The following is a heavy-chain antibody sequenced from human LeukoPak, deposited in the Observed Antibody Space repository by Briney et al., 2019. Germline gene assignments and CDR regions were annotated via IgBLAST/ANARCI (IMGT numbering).Heavy chain of an antibody. D-gene: IGHD2-21*01. CDR2: ISTSSSYI. CDR1: GFTFNGYS. V-gene: IGHV3-21*01. CDR3: ARSFGGDTDY. J-gene: IGHJ4*02. Sequence: GGSLRLSCTASGFTFNGYSMNWVRQAPGKGLEWVSSISTSSSYIYYADSVKGRFTISRNNAKNTLYLQMNSLRAEDTAVYYCARSFGGDTDYWGQGTLVTVSS.